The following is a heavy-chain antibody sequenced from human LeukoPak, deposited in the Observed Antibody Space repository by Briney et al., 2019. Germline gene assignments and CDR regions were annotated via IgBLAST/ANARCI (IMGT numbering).Heavy chain of an antibody. Sequence: GGTLTFSFSGSGFTFSTFGWHRVRQAPGKGRGGGAVIWYDESNKYYADSVKGRFTISRDNSKNTLYLQMNSLRAEDTAVYYCAKDPEQYQLLSFPGSANWFDPWGQGTLVTVSS. J-gene: IGHJ5*02. CDR3: AKDPEQYQLLSFPGSANWFDP. D-gene: IGHD2-2*01. CDR1: GFTFSTFG. V-gene: IGHV3-30*02. CDR2: IWYDESNK.